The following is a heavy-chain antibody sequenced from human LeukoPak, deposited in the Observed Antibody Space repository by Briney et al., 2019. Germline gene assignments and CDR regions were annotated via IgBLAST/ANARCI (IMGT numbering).Heavy chain of an antibody. CDR2: IVVGSGNT. CDR3: ARDGVSRIQLWARPDY. CDR1: GFTFTSSA. D-gene: IGHD5-18*01. V-gene: IGHV1-58*02. J-gene: IGHJ4*02. Sequence: GASVKVSCKASGFTFTSSAMQWVRQARGQRLEWIGWIVVGSGNTNYAQKFQEGVTITRDMSTSTAYMELSSLRSEDTAVYYCARDGVSRIQLWARPDYWGQGTLVTVSS.